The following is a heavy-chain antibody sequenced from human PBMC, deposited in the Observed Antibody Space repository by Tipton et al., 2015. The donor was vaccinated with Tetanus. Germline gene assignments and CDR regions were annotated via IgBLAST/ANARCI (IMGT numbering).Heavy chain of an antibody. CDR3: ARVHGGRRFVRFIWFVP. CDR2: IYYSGST. Sequence: TLSLTCTVSGDSISRGGYFWNWIRQRPGKGPEWIGYIYYSGSTYYNTSLKSRVSMSVDTSKNQFSLNLTSVTAADTAMYYCARVHGGRRFVRFIWFVPLGQGTLVTVSS. J-gene: IGHJ5*02. V-gene: IGHV4-31*03. D-gene: IGHD3-16*01. CDR1: GDSISRGGYF.